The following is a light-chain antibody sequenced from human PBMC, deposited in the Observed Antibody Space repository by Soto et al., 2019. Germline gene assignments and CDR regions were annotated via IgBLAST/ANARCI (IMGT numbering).Light chain of an antibody. V-gene: IGKV3-20*01. J-gene: IGKJ5*01. Sequence: EIVLTQSPGTVSLSPGERATLSCRASQSVYNNYIAWYQQSPGQAPRVLIYGASTRATGTPDRFSGSGSGTDFTFTISRLEPEDSAVYYCQHYYGTSPITFGQGTRLEIK. CDR2: GAS. CDR1: QSVYNNY. CDR3: QHYYGTSPIT.